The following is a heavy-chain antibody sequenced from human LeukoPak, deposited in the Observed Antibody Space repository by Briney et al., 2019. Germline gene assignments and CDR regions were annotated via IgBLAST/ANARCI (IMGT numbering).Heavy chain of an antibody. V-gene: IGHV3-20*04. CDR1: GFTFSSYS. CDR3: ARASNDAFDI. CDR2: INWNGGST. Sequence: GGSLRLSCAASGFTFSSYSMNWVRQAPGKGLEWVSGINWNGGSTGYADSVKGRFTISRDNAKNSLYLQMNSLRAEDTALYYCARASNDAFDIWGQGTMVTVSS. J-gene: IGHJ3*02.